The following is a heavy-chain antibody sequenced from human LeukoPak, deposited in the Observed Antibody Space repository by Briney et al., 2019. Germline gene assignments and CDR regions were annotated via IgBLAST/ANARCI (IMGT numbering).Heavy chain of an antibody. D-gene: IGHD1-26*01. CDR2: ISGSGGST. CDR3: AKVAGVRWGLRGTFDY. CDR1: GFTFSSYA. Sequence: PGGSLRLSCAASGFTFSSYAMSWVRQAPGKGLEWVSAISGSGGSTYYADSVKGRFTISRDNSKNTLYLQMNSLRAEDTAVYYCAKVAGVRWGLRGTFDYWGQGTLVTVSS. V-gene: IGHV3-23*01. J-gene: IGHJ4*02.